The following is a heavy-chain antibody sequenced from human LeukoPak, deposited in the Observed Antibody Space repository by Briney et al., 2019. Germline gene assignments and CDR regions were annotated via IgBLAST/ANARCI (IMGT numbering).Heavy chain of an antibody. CDR3: ARSRATYYYDSTLAYDY. D-gene: IGHD3-22*01. J-gene: IGHJ4*02. Sequence: ASVKVSCKASGYTFTGYYMHWVRQAPGQGLEWMGRINPNSGGTNYAQKFQGRVTMTRDTSISTAYMEQSRLRSDDTAVYYCARSRATYYYDSTLAYDYWGQGTLVTVSS. V-gene: IGHV1-2*06. CDR2: INPNSGGT. CDR1: GYTFTGYY.